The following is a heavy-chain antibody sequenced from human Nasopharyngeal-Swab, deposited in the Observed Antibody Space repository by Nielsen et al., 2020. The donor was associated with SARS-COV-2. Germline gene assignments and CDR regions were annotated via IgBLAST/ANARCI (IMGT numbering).Heavy chain of an antibody. V-gene: IGHV4-31*03. D-gene: IGHD3-10*01. CDR3: ARPFREPSRYYYGMDV. J-gene: IGHJ6*02. CDR2: IYYSGST. CDR1: GGSISSGGYY. Sequence: SETLSLTCTVSGGSISSGGYYWSWIRQHPGKGLEWIGYIYYSGSTYYNPSLKSRVTISVDTSKNQFSLKLSSVTAADTAVYYCARPFREPSRYYYGMDVWGQGTTVTVSS.